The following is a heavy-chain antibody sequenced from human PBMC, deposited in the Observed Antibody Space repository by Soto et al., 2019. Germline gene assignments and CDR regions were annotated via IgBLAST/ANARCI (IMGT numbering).Heavy chain of an antibody. CDR1: GGSISGGVYY. D-gene: IGHD4-17*01. CDR3: AREIITLTTDWYFDL. J-gene: IGHJ2*01. CDR2: IFDSGST. Sequence: QVQLQESGPGLVKPSQTLSLTCTVSGGSISGGVYYWSWIRQPPRKGLEWIGYIFDSGSTYYNPSLKGRGTISVDTSKNQFSLRISSVTDADTAVYYCAREIITLTTDWYFDLWGRGTLVTVSS. V-gene: IGHV4-30-4*01.